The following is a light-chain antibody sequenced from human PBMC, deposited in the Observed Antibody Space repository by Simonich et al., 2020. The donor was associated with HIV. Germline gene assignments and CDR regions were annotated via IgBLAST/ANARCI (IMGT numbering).Light chain of an antibody. V-gene: IGKV2-28*01. CDR2: LGS. J-gene: IGKJ3*01. CDR3: MQALQTPFT. CDR1: QSLLSSNGFNY. Sequence: DIVMTQSPLSLPVTPGEPASISCRSSQSLLSSNGFNYLDWYLQKPGQSPQLLIYLGSNRASGVPDRFSGSGSGTDLTLKISRVEAEDVGVYYCMQALQTPFTFGPGTKVDIK.